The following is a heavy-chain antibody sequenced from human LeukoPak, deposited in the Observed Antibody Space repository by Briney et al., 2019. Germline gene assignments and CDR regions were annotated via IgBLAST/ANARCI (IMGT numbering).Heavy chain of an antibody. CDR1: GFTFSDYS. V-gene: IGHV3-21*01. CDR2: IGSSSTYI. J-gene: IGHJ4*02. Sequence: GGSLRLSCAASGFTFSDYSMNWVRQAPGKGLEWVSSIGSSSTYIYYADSLKGRFTISRDNAKNSLYLQMNSLRAEDTAVYYYARDRRYYDSSGYYAFDYWGQGTLVTVSS. CDR3: ARDRRYYDSSGYYAFDY. D-gene: IGHD3-22*01.